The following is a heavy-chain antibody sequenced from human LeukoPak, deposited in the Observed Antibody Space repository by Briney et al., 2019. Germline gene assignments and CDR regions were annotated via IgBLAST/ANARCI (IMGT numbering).Heavy chain of an antibody. D-gene: IGHD3-22*01. J-gene: IGHJ2*01. CDR1: GYTFTSYG. CDR3: ARALYYYDSSGYNNWYFDL. V-gene: IGHV1-18*01. Sequence: ASVKVSCKASGYTFTSYGISWVRQAPGQRLEWRGWISAYNGNTNYAQKLQGRVTMTTDTSTSTAYMELRSLRSDDTAVYYCARALYYYDSSGYNNWYFDLWGRGTLVTVSS. CDR2: ISAYNGNT.